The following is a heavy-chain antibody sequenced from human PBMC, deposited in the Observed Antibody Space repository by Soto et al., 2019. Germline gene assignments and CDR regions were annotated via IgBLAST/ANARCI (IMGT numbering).Heavy chain of an antibody. Sequence: GGSLRLSCAASGFTFSSYGMHWVRQAPGKGLEWVAVIWYDGSNKYYADSVKGRFTISRDNSKNTLYLQMNSLRAEDTAVYYCARDISSSSVGILYYYYGMDVWGQGTTVTVSS. CDR2: IWYDGSNK. V-gene: IGHV3-33*01. CDR1: GFTFSSYG. D-gene: IGHD6-6*01. CDR3: ARDISSSSVGILYYYYGMDV. J-gene: IGHJ6*02.